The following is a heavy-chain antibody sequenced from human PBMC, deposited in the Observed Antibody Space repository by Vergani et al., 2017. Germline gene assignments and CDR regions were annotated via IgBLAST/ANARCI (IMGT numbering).Heavy chain of an antibody. CDR2: INPNSGGT. CDR3: ALTLLDSGGNYFDY. Sequence: VQLVQSGAEVKKPGATVKISCKASGYTFTGYYMHWVRQAPGQGLEWMGWINPNSGGTNYAQTFQGWVTMTRDTSIRTAYMELSRLRSDDTAVYYCALTLLDSGGNYFDYWGQGTLVTVSS. CDR1: GYTFTGYY. V-gene: IGHV1-2*04. J-gene: IGHJ4*02. D-gene: IGHD3/OR15-3a*01.